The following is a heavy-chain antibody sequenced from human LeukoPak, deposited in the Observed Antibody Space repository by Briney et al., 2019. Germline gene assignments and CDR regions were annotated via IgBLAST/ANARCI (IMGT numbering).Heavy chain of an antibody. D-gene: IGHD2-8*01. CDR3: ARDWRNGLYYFDY. V-gene: IGHV1-69*06. CDR1: GGTFSSYA. CDR2: IIPIFGTA. Sequence: SVKVSCKASGGTFSSYAISWVRQAPGQGLEWMGGIIPIFGTANYAQKFQGRVTITADKSTSTAYMELSSLRAEDTAVYYCARDWRNGLYYFDYWGQGTLVTVSS. J-gene: IGHJ4*02.